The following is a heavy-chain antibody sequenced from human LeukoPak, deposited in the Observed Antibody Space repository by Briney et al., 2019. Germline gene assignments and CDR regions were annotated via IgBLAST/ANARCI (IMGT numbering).Heavy chain of an antibody. D-gene: IGHD3-10*01. V-gene: IGHV3-23*01. CDR1: GFTFSNAW. CDR3: AKENTSGSRLFDY. Sequence: PGGSLRLSCAASGFTFSNAWMSWVRQAPGKGLEWVSIISVSGGTTYYADSVKGRFTISRDNSKNTLYLQMNSLRAEDTAVYYCAKENTSGSRLFDYWGQGTLVTVSS. CDR2: ISVSGGTT. J-gene: IGHJ4*02.